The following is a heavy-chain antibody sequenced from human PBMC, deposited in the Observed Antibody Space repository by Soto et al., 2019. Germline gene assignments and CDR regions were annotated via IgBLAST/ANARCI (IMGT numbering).Heavy chain of an antibody. D-gene: IGHD5-12*01. J-gene: IGHJ4*02. Sequence: DVQLLESGGGLVQPGGSLRLSCAASGFSFSSYAMVWVRQAPGRGLGWVAGISARGGSSYFADSVKGRFTLSRDNSKNVLSLEMNSLRAEDPAIFFCAKGSIEYSASVDNWGQGTLVVVSS. V-gene: IGHV3-23*01. CDR2: ISARGGSS. CDR1: GFSFSSYA. CDR3: AKGSIEYSASVDN.